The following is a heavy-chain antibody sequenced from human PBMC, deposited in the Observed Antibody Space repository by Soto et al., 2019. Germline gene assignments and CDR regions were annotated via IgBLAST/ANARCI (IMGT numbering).Heavy chain of an antibody. D-gene: IGHD3-10*01. CDR1: GGSISSFY. Sequence: SVTLSLTCTVSGGSISSFYWSWIRQPPGKGLEYIGYISYTGGTNYNPSLKSRVTISVDTSKNQFSLKLSSVTAADTAVYYCARDGSGSYSSPFDYWGQGTLVTVSS. V-gene: IGHV4-59*01. CDR3: ARDGSGSYSSPFDY. CDR2: ISYTGGT. J-gene: IGHJ4*02.